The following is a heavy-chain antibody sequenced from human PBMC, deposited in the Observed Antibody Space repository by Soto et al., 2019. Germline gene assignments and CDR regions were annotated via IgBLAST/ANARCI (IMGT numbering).Heavy chain of an antibody. CDR1: GFTFSSYA. D-gene: IGHD6-13*01. CDR3: AREYTLIAAAGKNPPMVDYYGMDV. Sequence: GGSLRLSCAASGFTFSSYAMHWVRQAPGKGLEWVAVISYDGSNKYYADSVKGRFTISRDNSKNTLYLQMNSLRAEDTAVYYCAREYTLIAAAGKNPPMVDYYGMDVWGQGTTVTVSS. CDR2: ISYDGSNK. J-gene: IGHJ6*02. V-gene: IGHV3-30-3*01.